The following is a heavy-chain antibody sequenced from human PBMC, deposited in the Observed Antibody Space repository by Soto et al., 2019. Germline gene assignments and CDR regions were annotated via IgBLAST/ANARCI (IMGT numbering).Heavy chain of an antibody. V-gene: IGHV3-74*01. D-gene: IGHD5-12*01. Sequence: GGSLRLSCAVSGFTFNSNWMHWVRQAPGKGLVWVSRINGDGSGTNYADSVKGRFTISRDSAKNTLYLQMNNLRAEDTAVYYCAREVATSFDIWGQGTMVTVSS. J-gene: IGHJ3*02. CDR3: AREVATSFDI. CDR1: GFTFNSNW. CDR2: INGDGSGT.